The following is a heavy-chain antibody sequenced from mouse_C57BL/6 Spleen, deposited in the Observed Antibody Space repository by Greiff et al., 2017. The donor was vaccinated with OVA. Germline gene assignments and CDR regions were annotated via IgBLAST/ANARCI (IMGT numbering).Heavy chain of an antibody. CDR1: GYTFTDYY. J-gene: IGHJ2*01. CDR2: INPNNGGT. D-gene: IGHD2-5*01. CDR3: ARIVTTSYFDY. V-gene: IGHV1-18*01. Sequence: VQLQQPGPELVKPGASVKIPCKASGYTFTDYYMHWVKQSHGQSLEWIGDINPNNGGTIYNQKFKGKATLTVDKSSSTAYMELRSLTSEDTAVYYCARIVTTSYFDYWGQGTTLTVSS.